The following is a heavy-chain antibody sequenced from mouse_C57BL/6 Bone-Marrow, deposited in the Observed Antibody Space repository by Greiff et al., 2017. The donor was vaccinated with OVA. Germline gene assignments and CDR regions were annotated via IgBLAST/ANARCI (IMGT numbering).Heavy chain of an antibody. CDR3: ARCSYDGYYGY. CDR1: GYTFTDYN. D-gene: IGHD2-3*01. J-gene: IGHJ2*01. CDR2: INPNNGGT. V-gene: IGHV1-18*01. Sequence: EVHLVESGPELVKPGASVKIPCKASGYTFTDYNMDWVKQSHGKSLEWIGDINPNNGGTIYNQKFKGKATLTVDKSSSTAYMELRSLTSEDTAVYYCARCSYDGYYGYWGQGTTLTVSS.